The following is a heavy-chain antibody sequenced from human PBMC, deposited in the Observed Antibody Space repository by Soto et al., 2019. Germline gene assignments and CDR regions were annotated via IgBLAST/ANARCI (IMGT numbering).Heavy chain of an antibody. D-gene: IGHD3-10*01. CDR2: ISSDGSNK. J-gene: IGHJ5*02. V-gene: IGHV3-30*18. CDR1: GFTFRSYG. Sequence: QVQLVESGGGVVQPGRSLRLSCEASGFTFRSYGMHWVRQAPGKGLEWVTLISSDGSNKYYADSVKGRFTISRDNSKNTLYLQMNSLRAEDTAMYYCAKDLSQGRFGELVSWGRGIQVTVSS. CDR3: AKDLSQGRFGELVS.